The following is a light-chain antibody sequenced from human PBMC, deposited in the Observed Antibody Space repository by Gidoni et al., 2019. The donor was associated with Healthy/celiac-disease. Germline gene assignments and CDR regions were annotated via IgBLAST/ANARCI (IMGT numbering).Light chain of an antibody. CDR3: QQYNNWPQT. V-gene: IGKV3-15*01. CDR1: KSVSSN. CDR2: DAS. Sequence: EIEMTQSPATLSVSPGERATLPCRASKSVSSNLPWYQQKPGQAPRLLIYDASTRATGIPARFSGSGFGTEFTITISSLQSEDFAVYYCQQYNNWPQTFGGGTKVEIK. J-gene: IGKJ4*01.